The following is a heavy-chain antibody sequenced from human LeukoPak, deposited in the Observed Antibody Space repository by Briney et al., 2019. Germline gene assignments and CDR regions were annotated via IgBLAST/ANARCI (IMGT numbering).Heavy chain of an antibody. Sequence: SETLSLTCTVSGGSISSYYWSWIRQPPGKGLEWIGYIYYSGSTNYNPSLKSRVTISVDTSKNQFSLKLSSVTAADTAVYYCARLGGAGIFPYYYYMDVWGKGTTVTVSS. CDR1: GGSISSYY. D-gene: IGHD2-21*01. V-gene: IGHV4-59*08. CDR3: ARLGGAGIFPYYYYMDV. J-gene: IGHJ6*03. CDR2: IYYSGST.